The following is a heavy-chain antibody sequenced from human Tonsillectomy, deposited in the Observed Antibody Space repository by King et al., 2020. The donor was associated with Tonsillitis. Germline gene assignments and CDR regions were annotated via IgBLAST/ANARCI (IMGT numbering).Heavy chain of an antibody. Sequence: VQLVESGGDVVQPGRSLRLSCAASGFTFSSYAMHWVRQAPGKGLEWVADISFDGSNKYSADSVKGRFTISRDNSKNTLYLQMNSLRDDDTAVYYCARRDGALDYYYYGLDVWGQGTTVTVSS. CDR3: ARRDGALDYYYYGLDV. CDR2: ISFDGSNK. D-gene: IGHD4-17*01. V-gene: IGHV3-30-3*01. CDR1: GFTFSSYA. J-gene: IGHJ6*02.